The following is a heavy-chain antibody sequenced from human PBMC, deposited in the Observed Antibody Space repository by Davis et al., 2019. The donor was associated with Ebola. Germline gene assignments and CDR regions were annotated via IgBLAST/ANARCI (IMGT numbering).Heavy chain of an antibody. Sequence: ASVKVSCKASGYTFTSYGISWVRQAPGQGLEWMGWISAYNGNTNYAQKFQGRVTMTRATSTSTVYMELSSLRSEDTAVYYCARDRQRWSLYGMDVWGQGTTVTVSS. J-gene: IGHJ6*02. CDR3: ARDRQRWSLYGMDV. CDR1: GYTFTSYG. V-gene: IGHV1-18*01. CDR2: ISAYNGNT. D-gene: IGHD4-23*01.